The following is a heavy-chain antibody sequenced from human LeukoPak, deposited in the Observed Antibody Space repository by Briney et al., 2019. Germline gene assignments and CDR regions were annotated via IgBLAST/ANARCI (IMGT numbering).Heavy chain of an antibody. D-gene: IGHD2-21*01. Sequence: GGSLRLSCAASGFTFGDYAMSWFRQAPGKGLEWVGFIRSKAYGGTTEYAASVKGRFTISRDDSKSIAYLQMNSLKTEDTGVYYCTRDPVYCGGDCFGPWGQGTLVTVSS. CDR3: TRDPVYCGGDCFGP. CDR2: IRSKAYGGTT. J-gene: IGHJ5*02. CDR1: GFTFGDYA. V-gene: IGHV3-49*03.